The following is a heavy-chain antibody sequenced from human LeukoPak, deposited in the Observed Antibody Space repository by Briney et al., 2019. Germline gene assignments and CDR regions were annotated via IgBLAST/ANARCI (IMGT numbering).Heavy chain of an antibody. J-gene: IGHJ4*02. D-gene: IGHD6-6*01. V-gene: IGHV3-30*04. CDR3: ARAPRAARPLDY. CDR2: ISYDGSNK. CDR1: GFTFSSYA. Sequence: GGSLRLSCADPGFTFSSYAMHWVRQAPGKGLEWVAVISYDGSNKYYADSVKGRFTISRDNSKNTLYLQMNSLRAEDTAVYYCARAPRAARPLDYWGQGTLVTVSS.